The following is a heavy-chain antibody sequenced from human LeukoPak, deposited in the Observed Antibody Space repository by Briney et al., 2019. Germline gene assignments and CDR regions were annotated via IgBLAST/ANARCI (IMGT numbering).Heavy chain of an antibody. J-gene: IGHJ4*02. D-gene: IGHD5-12*01. CDR1: GFTFSSYG. CDR2: ISYHGSNK. Sequence: GGSLRLSCAASGFTFSSYGMHWVRQAPGKGLEWLAVISYHGSNKYYADSVQGRFTISRDNSKNTLYLQMNSLRAEGTAVYYCAKPGRGWLHPMYDYWGQGTLVTVSS. CDR3: AKPGRGWLHPMYDY. V-gene: IGHV3-30*18.